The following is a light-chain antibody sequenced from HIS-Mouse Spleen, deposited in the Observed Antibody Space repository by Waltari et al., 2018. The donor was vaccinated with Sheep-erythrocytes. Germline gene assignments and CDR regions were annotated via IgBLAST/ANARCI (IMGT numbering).Light chain of an antibody. J-gene: IGLJ3*02. V-gene: IGLV2-23*01. Sequence: QSALTQPASVSGSPGQSITISCTGTSSDVGRYNLVSWYQQHPGKAPKPMIYEGSKLPSGVSNRFSGSTSGNTASLTISGLQAEDEADYYCCSYAGSSTPWVFGGGTKLTVL. CDR1: SSDVGRYNL. CDR3: CSYAGSSTPWV. CDR2: EGS.